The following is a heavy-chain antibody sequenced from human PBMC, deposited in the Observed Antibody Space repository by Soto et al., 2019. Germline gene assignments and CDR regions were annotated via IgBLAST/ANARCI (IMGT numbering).Heavy chain of an antibody. CDR1: GGSISSYY. V-gene: IGHV4-59*01. CDR2: IYYTGST. CDR3: ARQDYYYHGMDV. J-gene: IGHJ6*02. Sequence: QVQLQESGLGLVKPSETLSLTCTVSGGSISSYYWSWIRQPPGKGLEWIGYIYYTGSTNYNPSLKSRVTISVDTSKNQFSLKLSSVTAADTAVYYCARQDYYYHGMDVWGQGTTVTVSS.